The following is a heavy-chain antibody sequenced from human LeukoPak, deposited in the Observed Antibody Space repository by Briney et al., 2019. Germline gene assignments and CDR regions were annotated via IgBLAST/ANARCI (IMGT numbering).Heavy chain of an antibody. CDR2: ITSSSTI. CDR1: GFTFSSYS. Sequence: GGSLRLSCAASGFTFSSYSMNWVRQAPGKGLEWVSSITSSSTIYYAESVKSRCTISRDSAKNSLYLQMNSLRDEDTAVYFCARAHTIFWEFDAFDIWGRGTMVTVSS. D-gene: IGHD3-3*01. V-gene: IGHV3-69-1*01. CDR3: ARAHTIFWEFDAFDI. J-gene: IGHJ3*02.